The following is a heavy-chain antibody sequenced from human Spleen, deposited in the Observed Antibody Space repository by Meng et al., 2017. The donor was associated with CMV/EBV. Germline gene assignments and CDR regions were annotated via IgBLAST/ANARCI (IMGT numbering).Heavy chain of an antibody. CDR3: ARGSWGYCTGASCPMGWFDP. CDR1: GYTFTAYL. D-gene: IGHD2-8*02. J-gene: IGHJ5*02. CDR2: INPNSGGT. Sequence: ASVKVSCKASGYTFTAYLIHWVRQAPGQGLEWMGWINPNSGGTKYAQKFHGRVTMTRDTSTTTAYMELSRLRSDDTAVYYCARGSWGYCTGASCPMGWFDPWGQGTLVTVSS. V-gene: IGHV1-2*02.